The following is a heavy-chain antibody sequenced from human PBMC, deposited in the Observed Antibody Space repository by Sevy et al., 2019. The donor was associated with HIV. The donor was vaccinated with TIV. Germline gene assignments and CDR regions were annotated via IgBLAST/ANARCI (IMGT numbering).Heavy chain of an antibody. D-gene: IGHD6-19*01. CDR2: INPNSGGT. V-gene: IGHV1-2*02. Sequence: ASVKVSCKASGYTFTGYYMHWVRQAPGQGLEWMGWINPNSGGTNYAQKFQGRVTMTRDTSISTAYMELSRLRPDDTAVYYCGRRPPHYNIAVAGRSRFDPWGQGTLVTVSS. CDR3: GRRPPHYNIAVAGRSRFDP. J-gene: IGHJ5*02. CDR1: GYTFTGYY.